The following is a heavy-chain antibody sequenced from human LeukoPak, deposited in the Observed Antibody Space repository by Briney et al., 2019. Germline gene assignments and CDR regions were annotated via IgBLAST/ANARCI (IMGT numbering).Heavy chain of an antibody. CDR3: AKELNDYGDYWDY. CDR2: INSDGSRT. Sequence: PGGSLRLSCAASGFTFRNYWMHWVRQAPGRRLEWVSRINSDGSRTTYADSVKGRFTISRDNSKNTLYLQMNSLRAEDTAVYYCAKELNDYGDYWDYWGQGTLVTVSS. D-gene: IGHD4-17*01. CDR1: GFTFRNYW. V-gene: IGHV3-74*01. J-gene: IGHJ4*02.